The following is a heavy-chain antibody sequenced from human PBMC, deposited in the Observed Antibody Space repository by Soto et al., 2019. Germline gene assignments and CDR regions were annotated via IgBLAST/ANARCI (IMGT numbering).Heavy chain of an antibody. CDR1: GFNFNTYS. CDR2: ISTSGGYK. V-gene: IGHV3-21*01. CDR3: AGERSALPGARDAMDV. D-gene: IGHD1-26*01. Sequence: LRLSCAASGFNFNTYSMNWVRQAPGKGLEWVSFISTSGGYKYYADSVRGRFTISRDNAKKSVYLEMNSLTADDTAVYYCAGERSALPGARDAMDVWGQGTTVTVSS. J-gene: IGHJ6*02.